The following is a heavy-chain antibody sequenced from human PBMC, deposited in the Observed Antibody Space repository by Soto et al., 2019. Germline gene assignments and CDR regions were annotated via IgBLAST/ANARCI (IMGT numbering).Heavy chain of an antibody. J-gene: IGHJ4*02. V-gene: IGHV3-23*01. CDR3: AKERIGAAGTLDY. D-gene: IGHD6-13*01. CDR1: GFTFSSYA. Sequence: VQLLESGGGLVQPGGSLRLSCAASGFTFSSYAMGWVRQAPGKGLEWVSVISGSGGFTYYADSVKGRFTISRDSSKSTLYLQINSLRAEDTAVYYCAKERIGAAGTLDYWGQGALVTVFS. CDR2: ISGSGGFT.